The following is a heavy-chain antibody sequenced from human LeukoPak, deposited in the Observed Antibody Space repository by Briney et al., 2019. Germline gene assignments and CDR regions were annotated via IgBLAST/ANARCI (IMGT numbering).Heavy chain of an antibody. CDR2: ISSSSSYI. D-gene: IGHD2-15*01. J-gene: IGHJ4*02. Sequence: GGSLRLSCAASGFTFSSYSMNWVRQAPGKGLEWVSSISSSSSYIYYADSVKGRFTIPRDNAKNSLYLQMNSLRAEDTAVYYCARHPSGYCSGGSCYLRIDYWGQGTLVTVSS. CDR3: ARHPSGYCSGGSCYLRIDY. CDR1: GFTFSSYS. V-gene: IGHV3-21*01.